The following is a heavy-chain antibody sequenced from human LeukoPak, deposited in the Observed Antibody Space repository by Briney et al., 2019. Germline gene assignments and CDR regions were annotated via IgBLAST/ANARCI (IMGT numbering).Heavy chain of an antibody. CDR3: ARDSSGWYHWFDP. V-gene: IGHV3-21*01. J-gene: IGHJ5*02. CDR2: ISSTRSYI. D-gene: IGHD6-19*01. Sequence: PGGSLRLSCAASGFTFFSYTMNWVRQAPGKGLEWVSSISSTRSYIYYADSVKGRFTISRDNAKNSLYLQMNSLRAEDTAVYYCARDSSGWYHWFDPWGQGTLVTVSS. CDR1: GFTFFSYT.